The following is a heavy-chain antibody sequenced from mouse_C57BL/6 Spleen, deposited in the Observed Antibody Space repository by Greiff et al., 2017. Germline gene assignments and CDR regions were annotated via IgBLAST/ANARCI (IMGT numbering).Heavy chain of an antibody. Sequence: EVQLQQSGPELVKPGASVKMSCKASGYTFTDYNMHWVKQRHGKSLEWIGYINPNNGGTSYNQKFKGKATLTVNKSSSTAYMELRRLTSESSAVSYCARGGYYGRWYFDVWGTGTTVTVSS. D-gene: IGHD1-1*01. V-gene: IGHV1-22*01. J-gene: IGHJ1*03. CDR3: ARGGYYGRWYFDV. CDR2: INPNNGGT. CDR1: GYTFTDYN.